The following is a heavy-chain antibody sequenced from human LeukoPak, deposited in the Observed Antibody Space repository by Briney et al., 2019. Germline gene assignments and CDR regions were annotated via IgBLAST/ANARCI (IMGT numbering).Heavy chain of an antibody. Sequence: SETLSLTCTVSGGSISSSSYYWGWIRQPPGKGLEWIGYIYHSGSTYYNPSLKSRVTISVDRSKNQFSLKLSSVTAADTAVYYCARGTRSFDYWGQGTLVTVSS. CDR2: IYHSGST. CDR1: GGSISSSSYY. D-gene: IGHD1-1*01. V-gene: IGHV4-39*07. CDR3: ARGTRSFDY. J-gene: IGHJ4*02.